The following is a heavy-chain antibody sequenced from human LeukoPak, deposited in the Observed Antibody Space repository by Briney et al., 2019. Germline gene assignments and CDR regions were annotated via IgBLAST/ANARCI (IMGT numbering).Heavy chain of an antibody. CDR3: ARHGDTAMADFDY. CDR1: GGSISSSNW. D-gene: IGHD5-18*01. V-gene: IGHV4-4*02. Sequence: PSETLSLTCAVSGGSISSSNWWSWVRQPPGKGLEWIGEIYHSGSTNYNPSLMSRVTISVDKSKNQFSLKLSSVTAADTAVYYCARHGDTAMADFDYWGQGTLVTVSS. CDR2: IYHSGST. J-gene: IGHJ4*02.